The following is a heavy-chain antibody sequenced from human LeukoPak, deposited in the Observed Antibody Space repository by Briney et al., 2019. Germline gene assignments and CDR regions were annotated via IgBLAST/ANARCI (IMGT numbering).Heavy chain of an antibody. CDR3: ARQRGYSYGPNWFDP. D-gene: IGHD5-18*01. V-gene: IGHV5-51*01. J-gene: IGHJ5*02. CDR2: IYPGDSDT. Sequence: GESLKISCKGSGYSFTSYWIGWVRQMPGKGLEWMGIIYPGDSDTRYSPSFQGQVTISADKSISTAYLQWSSLKASGTAMYYCARQRGYSYGPNWFDPWGQGTLVTVSS. CDR1: GYSFTSYW.